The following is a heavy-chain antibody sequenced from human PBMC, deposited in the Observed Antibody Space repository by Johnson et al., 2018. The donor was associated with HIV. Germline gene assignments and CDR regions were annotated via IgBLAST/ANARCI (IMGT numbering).Heavy chain of an antibody. V-gene: IGHV3-30*04. D-gene: IGHD6-13*01. CDR2: MSYDGSDK. CDR1: GFTLSSYV. J-gene: IGHJ3*02. CDR3: AKGKYSSSHVGAFDI. Sequence: QVQLVESGGGVVQPGRSLRLSCAVSGFTLSSYVMHWVRQAPGKGLEWVAVMSYDGSDKYYADSVKGRFTISRDNSKNTLYLQMHSLRAEDTAVYYCAKGKYSSSHVGAFDIWGQGTMVTVSS.